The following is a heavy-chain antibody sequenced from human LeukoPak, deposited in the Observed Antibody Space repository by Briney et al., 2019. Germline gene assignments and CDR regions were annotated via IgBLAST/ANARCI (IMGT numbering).Heavy chain of an antibody. CDR3: ARDVLAEHWFDP. CDR2: ISAYNGST. D-gene: IGHD3-3*02. Sequence: ASVKVSCKASGYTFTSYGISWVRQAPGQGLEWMGWISAYNGSTNYAQKLQGRVTMTTDTSTSTAYMELRSLRSDDTAVYYCARDVLAEHWFDPWGQGTLVTVSS. V-gene: IGHV1-18*01. J-gene: IGHJ5*02. CDR1: GYTFTSYG.